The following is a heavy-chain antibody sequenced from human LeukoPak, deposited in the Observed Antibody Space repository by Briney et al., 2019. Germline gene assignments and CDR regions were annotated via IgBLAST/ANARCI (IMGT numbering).Heavy chain of an antibody. D-gene: IGHD5-18*01. Sequence: SVKVSCKASGGTFSSYAVSWVRQAPGQGLEWMGRIIPILGIANYAQKFQGRVTITADKSTSTAYMELSSLRSEDTAVYYCANSYGKPDLDYWGQGTLVTVSS. CDR3: ANSYGKPDLDY. J-gene: IGHJ4*02. CDR1: GGTFSSYA. CDR2: IIPILGIA. V-gene: IGHV1-69*04.